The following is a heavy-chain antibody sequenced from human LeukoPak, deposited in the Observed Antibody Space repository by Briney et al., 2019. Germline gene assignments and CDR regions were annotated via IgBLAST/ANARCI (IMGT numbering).Heavy chain of an antibody. CDR2: IYYSGST. CDR3: ARDLADEYYFDY. J-gene: IGHJ4*02. Sequence: SQTLSLTCTVSGGSICSGDYYWSWIRQPPGKGLEWIGYIYYSGSTYYNPSLKSRVTISVDTSKNQFSLKLSSVTAADTAVYYCARDLADEYYFDYWGQGTLVTVCS. V-gene: IGHV4-30-4*08. CDR1: GGSICSGDYY.